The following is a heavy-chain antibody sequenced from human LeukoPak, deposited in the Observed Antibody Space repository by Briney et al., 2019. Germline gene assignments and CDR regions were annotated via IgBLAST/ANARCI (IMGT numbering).Heavy chain of an antibody. V-gene: IGHV3-30*04. CDR2: ISYDGSNK. CDR1: GFTSSSYA. Sequence: GGSLRLSCAASGFTSSSYAMHWVRQAPGKGLEWVAVISYDGSNKYYADSVKGRFTISRDNSKNTLYLQMNSLRAEDTAVYYCAIGWELYPDYWGQGTLVTVSS. CDR3: AIGWELYPDY. J-gene: IGHJ4*02. D-gene: IGHD1-26*01.